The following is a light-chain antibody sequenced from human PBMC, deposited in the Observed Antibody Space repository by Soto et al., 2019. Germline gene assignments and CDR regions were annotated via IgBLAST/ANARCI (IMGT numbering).Light chain of an antibody. J-gene: IGLJ2*01. CDR2: DVS. CDR3: AAWDDSLNGVV. CDR1: SSDVGGYNY. V-gene: IGLV2-11*01. Sequence: QSVLTQPRSVSGSPGQSVTISCTGTSSDVGGYNYVSWYQQHPGKAPKLMIYDVSQRPSGVPDRFSGSKSGNTASLTISGLQSEDEADYYCAAWDDSLNGVVFGGGTKLTVL.